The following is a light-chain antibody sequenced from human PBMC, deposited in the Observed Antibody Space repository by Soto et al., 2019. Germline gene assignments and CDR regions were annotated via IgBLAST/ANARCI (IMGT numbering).Light chain of an antibody. Sequence: QSALTQPASVSGSPGQSITISCTGTSSDIAIYDYVSWYQQHPGKAPQLMIYEVSNRPSGVSSRFSGSKSGNTASLTISGLQAEDEADYFCSSNTNVNTLVFGAGTKLTVL. V-gene: IGLV2-14*01. CDR2: EVS. J-gene: IGLJ1*01. CDR3: SSNTNVNTLV. CDR1: SSDIAIYDY.